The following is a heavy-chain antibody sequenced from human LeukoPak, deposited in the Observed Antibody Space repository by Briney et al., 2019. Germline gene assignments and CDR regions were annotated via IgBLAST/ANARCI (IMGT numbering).Heavy chain of an antibody. CDR3: VKVGQWLWILAY. J-gene: IGHJ4*02. CDR2: ISSNGGTT. D-gene: IGHD6-19*01. Sequence: PGGSLRLSCSASGFTFSNFPMHWVRQAPGKGLEYVSGISSNGGTTYYADSVKGRFTISRDNSKNTLYLQMSSLRAEDTAVYYCVKVGQWLWILAYWGQGTLVTVSS. V-gene: IGHV3-64D*06. CDR1: GFTFSNFP.